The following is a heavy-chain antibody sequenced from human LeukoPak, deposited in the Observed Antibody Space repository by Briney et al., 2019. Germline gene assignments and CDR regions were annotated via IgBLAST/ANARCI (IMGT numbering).Heavy chain of an antibody. V-gene: IGHV3-11*04. CDR2: ISNIGNTI. Sequence: GGSLRLSCAASGFTSRLSFSDYYMSWIRQAPGKGLEWLSFISNIGNTIHYADSVTGRFTISRDNAKNSLYLQMNSLRVDDTATYYCVMTAGRAAATDHWGQGALVTVSS. J-gene: IGHJ1*01. CDR1: GFTSRLSFSDYY. CDR3: VMTAGRAAATDH.